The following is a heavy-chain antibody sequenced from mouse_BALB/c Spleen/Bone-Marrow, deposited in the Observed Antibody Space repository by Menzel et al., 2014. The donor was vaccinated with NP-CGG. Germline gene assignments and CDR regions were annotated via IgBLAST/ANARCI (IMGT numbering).Heavy chain of an antibody. V-gene: IGHV1-14*01. J-gene: IGHJ3*01. CDR2: INPYNDGT. Sequence: EVHLVESGPELVKPGASVKMSCKASGYTFTSYVMHWVKQKPGQGLEWIGYINPYNDGTKYNEKFKGKATLTSDKSSSTAYMELSSQTSEDSAVYYCARDYGYPFAYWGQGTLVTVSA. D-gene: IGHD1-2*01. CDR1: GYTFTSYV. CDR3: ARDYGYPFAY.